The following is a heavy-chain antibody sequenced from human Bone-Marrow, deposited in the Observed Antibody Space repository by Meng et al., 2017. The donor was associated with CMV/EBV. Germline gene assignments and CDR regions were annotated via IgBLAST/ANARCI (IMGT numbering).Heavy chain of an antibody. CDR3: ARVVGWNKFDY. V-gene: IGHV4-59*12. J-gene: IGHJ4*02. CDR1: GGSISSYY. D-gene: IGHD1/OR15-1a*01. CDR2: IYYSGST. Sequence: GSLRLSCTVSGGSISSYYWSWIRQPPGKGLEWIGYIYYSGSTYYNPSLKSRVTISVDTSKNQFSLKLSSVTAADTAVYYCARVVGWNKFDYWGQGTRVTGSS.